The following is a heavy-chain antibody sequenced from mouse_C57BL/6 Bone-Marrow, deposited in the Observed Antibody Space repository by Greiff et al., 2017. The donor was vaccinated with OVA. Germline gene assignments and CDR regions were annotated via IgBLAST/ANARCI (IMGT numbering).Heavy chain of an antibody. CDR3: ARGDDYDAY. CDR2: IDPSDSYT. V-gene: IGHV1-69*01. CDR1: GYTFTSYW. D-gene: IGHD2-4*01. J-gene: IGHJ2*01. Sequence: QVQLKQPGAELVMPGASVKLSCKASGYTFTSYWMHWVKQRPGQGLEWIGEIDPSDSYTNYNQKFKGKSTLTVDKSSSTAYMQLSSLTSEDSAVYYCARGDDYDAYWGQGTTLTVSS.